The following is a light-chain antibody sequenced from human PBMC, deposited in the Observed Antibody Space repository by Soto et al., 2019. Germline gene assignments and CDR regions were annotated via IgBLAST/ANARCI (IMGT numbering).Light chain of an antibody. CDR2: RVS. V-gene: IGKV2-30*02. CDR3: MQGTHWPIT. CDR1: QSLVHSDGIAY. J-gene: IGKJ5*01. Sequence: DVVMTQSPLSLPVALGQASSLSCRSNQSLVHSDGIAYFSWFQQRPGRSPRRLIYRVSNPDSGVPARFSGSGSGTDFALKISRLEAEDVGVYYCMQGTHWPITFGQGTRLEI.